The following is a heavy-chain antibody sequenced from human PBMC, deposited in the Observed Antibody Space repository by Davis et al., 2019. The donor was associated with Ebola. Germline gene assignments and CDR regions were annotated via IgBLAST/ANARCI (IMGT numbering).Heavy chain of an antibody. CDR2: ISGSGGST. CDR3: ARDNYGGDPGHYFDY. V-gene: IGHV3-23*01. CDR1: GFTFSSYA. D-gene: IGHD2-21*02. Sequence: GESLKISCAASGFTFSSYAMSWVRQAPGKGLEWVSAISGSGGSTYYADSVKGRFTISRDNSKNTLYLQINSLRSDDTAVYYCARDNYGGDPGHYFDYWGQGTLVTVSS. J-gene: IGHJ4*02.